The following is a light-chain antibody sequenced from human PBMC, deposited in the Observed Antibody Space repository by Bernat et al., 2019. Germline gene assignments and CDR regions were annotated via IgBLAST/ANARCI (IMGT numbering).Light chain of an antibody. Sequence: DIQMTQSPSTLSASVGDRVTITCRASQRISSWLAWYQQKPGKAPKLLIYKSSTLQSGVPSRFSGSGSGTEFTLTISSLQPDDCATYYCQQYNTYSLTFGGGTQVEIQ. CDR1: QRISSW. J-gene: IGKJ4*01. CDR3: QQYNTYSLT. CDR2: KSS. V-gene: IGKV1-5*03.